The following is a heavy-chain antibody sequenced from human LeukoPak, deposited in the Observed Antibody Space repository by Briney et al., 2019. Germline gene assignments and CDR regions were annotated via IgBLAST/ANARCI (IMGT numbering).Heavy chain of an antibody. CDR2: IYSGGST. J-gene: IGHJ3*02. CDR3: ARVKGGSYSAFDI. Sequence: GGSLRLSCAASGFTVSSNYMSWVRQAPGKGLEWVSVIYSGGSTYYADSVKGRFTISRDNSKNTLYLQMNSLRAEDTAVYYCARVKGGSYSAFDIWGQGTMVTVSS. D-gene: IGHD1-26*01. CDR1: GFTVSSNY. V-gene: IGHV3-53*01.